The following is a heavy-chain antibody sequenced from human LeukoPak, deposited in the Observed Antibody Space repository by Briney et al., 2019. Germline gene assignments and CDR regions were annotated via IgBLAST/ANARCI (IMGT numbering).Heavy chain of an antibody. J-gene: IGHJ6*02. D-gene: IGHD2-15*01. CDR1: GYTLTDYY. V-gene: IGHV1-2*02. CDR3: ARYCSGGSCYYYYYGMDV. Sequence: ASVKVSCKASGYTLTDYYLHWVRQAPGQGLEWMGWINPKDGGTNYAQKFRGRVTITADKSTSTAYMELSSLRSEDTAVYYCARYCSGGSCYYYYYGMDVWGQGTTVTVSS. CDR2: INPKDGGT.